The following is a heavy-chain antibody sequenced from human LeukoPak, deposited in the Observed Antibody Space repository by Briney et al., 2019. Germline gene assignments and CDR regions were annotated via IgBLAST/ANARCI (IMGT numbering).Heavy chain of an antibody. CDR2: ISGSGGST. V-gene: IGHV3-23*01. CDR3: AKGILGAIPTYYFDY. D-gene: IGHD1-26*01. Sequence: GGSLRLLCAASGFTFSSYAMSWVRQAPGKGLEWVSAISGSGGSTYYADSVKGRFTISRDNSKNTLYLQMNSLRAEDTAVYYCAKGILGAIPTYYFDYWGQGTLVTVSS. J-gene: IGHJ4*02. CDR1: GFTFSSYA.